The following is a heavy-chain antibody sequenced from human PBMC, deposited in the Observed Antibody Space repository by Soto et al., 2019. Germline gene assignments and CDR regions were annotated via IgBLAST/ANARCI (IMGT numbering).Heavy chain of an antibody. Sequence: QLQLQESGSGLVKPSQTLSITCAVSGGSISSGGYSWSWIRQPPGKGLEWIGYIYHSGSTYYNPSLKSRVTISVDRSKNQFSLKLSSVTAADTAVYYCARETETHAFDIWSQGTMVTVSS. CDR2: IYHSGST. CDR3: ARETETHAFDI. V-gene: IGHV4-30-2*01. J-gene: IGHJ3*02. CDR1: GGSISSGGYS. D-gene: IGHD2-21*02.